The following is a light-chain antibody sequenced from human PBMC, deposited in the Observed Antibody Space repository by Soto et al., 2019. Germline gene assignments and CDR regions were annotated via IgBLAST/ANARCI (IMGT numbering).Light chain of an antibody. CDR1: QGIGDT. J-gene: IGKJ4*01. CDR3: RHYVTWPLT. CDR2: DTS. Sequence: EIGRAPSTARMSVSPGEGATLESRASQGIGDTLAWYQQKPGQTPRLLIYDTSIRATGVPAGFIGSRSGAEATLLICLLHPEDFAFYYCRHYVTWPLTSRGGTKVDIK. V-gene: IGKV3D-15*03.